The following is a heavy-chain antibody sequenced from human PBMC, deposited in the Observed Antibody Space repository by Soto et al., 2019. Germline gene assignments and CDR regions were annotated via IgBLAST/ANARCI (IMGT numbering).Heavy chain of an antibody. V-gene: IGHV3-74*01. Sequence: PGGSLRLSCAVSGFTLSRYWMHWVRQAPGKGLVWVSRINTDGTSTTYADSVKGRFTISRDNSKTTLYLQMNSLRAEDTAVYYCARDNWNYVSAFDIWGQGTMVTVSS. CDR2: INTDGTST. CDR3: ARDNWNYVSAFDI. D-gene: IGHD1-7*01. CDR1: GFTLSRYW. J-gene: IGHJ3*02.